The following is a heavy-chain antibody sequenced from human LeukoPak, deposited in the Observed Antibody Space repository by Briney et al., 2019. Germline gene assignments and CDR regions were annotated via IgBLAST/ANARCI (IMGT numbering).Heavy chain of an antibody. J-gene: IGHJ5*02. D-gene: IGHD3-10*01. CDR3: AREGGINYYGSGSYYEGYNWFDP. CDR1: GGTFSSYA. V-gene: IGHV1-69*04. Sequence: SVKVSCKASGGTFSSYAIGWVRQAPRQGLEWMGRIIPILGIANYAQKFQGRVTITADKSTSTAYMELSSLRSEDTAVYYCAREGGINYYGSGSYYEGYNWFDPWGQGTLVTVSS. CDR2: IIPILGIA.